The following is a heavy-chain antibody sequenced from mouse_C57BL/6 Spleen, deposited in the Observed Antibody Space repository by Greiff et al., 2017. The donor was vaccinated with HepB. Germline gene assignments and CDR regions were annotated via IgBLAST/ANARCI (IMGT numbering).Heavy chain of an antibody. V-gene: IGHV5-4*01. CDR1: GFTFSSYA. CDR2: ISDGGSYT. Sequence: DVKLVESGGGLVKPGGSLKLSCAASGFTFSSYAMSWVRQTPEKRLEWVATISDGGSYTYYPDNVKGRFTISRDNAKNNLYLQMSHLKSEDTAMYYCARDGGTPGTRRYFDVWGTGTTVTVSS. J-gene: IGHJ1*03. D-gene: IGHD4-1*01. CDR3: ARDGGTPGTRRYFDV.